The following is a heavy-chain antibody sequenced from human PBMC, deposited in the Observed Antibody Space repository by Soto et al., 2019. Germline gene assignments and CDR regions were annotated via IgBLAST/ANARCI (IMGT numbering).Heavy chain of an antibody. CDR3: PNDHYYHSSGYYCPNYYYYGMDV. CDR1: GFTFSSYG. D-gene: IGHD3-22*01. J-gene: IGHJ6*02. CDR2: ISYDGSNK. Sequence: GGSLRLSCAASGFTFSSYGMHWVRQAPGKGLEWVAVISYDGSNKYYADSVKGRFTISRDNSKNTLYLQMNSLRAEDTAVYYCPNDHYYHSSGYYCPNYYYYGMDVWGQGTTVTVSS. V-gene: IGHV3-30*18.